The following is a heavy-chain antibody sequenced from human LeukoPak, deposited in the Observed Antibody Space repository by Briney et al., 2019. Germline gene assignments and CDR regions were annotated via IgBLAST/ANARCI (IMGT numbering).Heavy chain of an antibody. Sequence: SETLSLTCAVYGGSFSGYYWSWIRQPPGKGLEWIREINHSGSTNYNPSLKSRVTISVDTSKNQFSLKLSSVTAADTAVYYCARGRDDYVWGSYRYTGPVYFDYWGQGTLVTVSS. CDR3: ARGRDDYVWGSYRYTGPVYFDY. CDR1: GGSFSGYY. J-gene: IGHJ4*02. CDR2: INHSGST. D-gene: IGHD3-16*02. V-gene: IGHV4-34*01.